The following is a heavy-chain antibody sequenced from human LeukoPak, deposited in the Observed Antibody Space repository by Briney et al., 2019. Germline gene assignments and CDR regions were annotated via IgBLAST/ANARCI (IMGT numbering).Heavy chain of an antibody. Sequence: SETLSLTCTVSGGSISSYYWSWIRQPPGKRLEWIGYIYYSGSTNYNPSLKSRVTISVDTSKNQFSLKLSSVTAVDTAVYYCARSYGVYDILTGYYTPYYFDYWGQGTLVTVSS. J-gene: IGHJ4*02. V-gene: IGHV4-59*01. D-gene: IGHD3-9*01. CDR1: GGSISSYY. CDR2: IYYSGST. CDR3: ARSYGVYDILTGYYTPYYFDY.